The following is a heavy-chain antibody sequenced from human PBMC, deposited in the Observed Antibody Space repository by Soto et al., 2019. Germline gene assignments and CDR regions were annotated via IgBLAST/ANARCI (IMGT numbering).Heavy chain of an antibody. V-gene: IGHV3-23*01. J-gene: IGHJ3*02. Sequence: LSLTCAASGFTFSSYAMSWVRQAPGKGLEWVSAISGSGGSTYYADSVKGRFTISRDNSKNTLYLQMNSLRAEDTAVYYCAKRYGRDDAFDIWGQGTMVTVSS. CDR3: AKRYGRDDAFDI. CDR2: ISGSGGST. CDR1: GFTFSSYA. D-gene: IGHD1-26*01.